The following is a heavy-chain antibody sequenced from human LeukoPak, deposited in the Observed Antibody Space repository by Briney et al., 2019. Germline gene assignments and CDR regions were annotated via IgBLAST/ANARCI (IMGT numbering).Heavy chain of an antibody. CDR1: GGSISSGGYY. Sequence: PSETLSLTCAVSGGSISSGGYYWSWIRQPPGKGLEWIGYIYHSGSTYYNPSLKSRVTISVDRSKNQFSLKLSSVTAADTAVYYCARVDSSGWPYWYFDLWGRGTLVTVSS. D-gene: IGHD6-19*01. J-gene: IGHJ2*01. CDR2: IYHSGST. V-gene: IGHV4-30-2*01. CDR3: ARVDSSGWPYWYFDL.